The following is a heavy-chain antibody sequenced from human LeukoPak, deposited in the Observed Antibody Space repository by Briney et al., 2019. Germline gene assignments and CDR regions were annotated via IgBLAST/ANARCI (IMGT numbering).Heavy chain of an antibody. D-gene: IGHD3-22*01. CDR2: IKQDGSEK. V-gene: IGHV3-7*01. Sequence: GGSLRLSCAASGFTFSSYSMNWVRQAPGKGLEWVANIKQDGSEKYYVDSVKGRFTISRDNAKNSLYLQMNSLRAEDTAVYYCARDMPTYYYDSSGPEGYWGQGTLVTVSP. CDR1: GFTFSSYS. J-gene: IGHJ4*02. CDR3: ARDMPTYYYDSSGPEGY.